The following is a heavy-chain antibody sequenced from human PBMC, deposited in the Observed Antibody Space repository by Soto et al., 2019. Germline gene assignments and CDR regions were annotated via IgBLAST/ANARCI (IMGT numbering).Heavy chain of an antibody. CDR3: TTAGGGNYYGSGSYYNANWFDP. CDR2: IKSKTDGGTT. D-gene: IGHD3-10*01. J-gene: IGHJ5*02. V-gene: IGHV3-15*01. CDR1: GFTFSNAW. Sequence: GGSLRLSCAASGFTFSNAWMSWVRQAPGKGLEWVGRIKSKTDGGTTDYAAPVKGRFTISRDDSKNTLYLQMNSLKTEDTAVYYCTTAGGGNYYGSGSYYNANWFDPWGQGTLVTVSS.